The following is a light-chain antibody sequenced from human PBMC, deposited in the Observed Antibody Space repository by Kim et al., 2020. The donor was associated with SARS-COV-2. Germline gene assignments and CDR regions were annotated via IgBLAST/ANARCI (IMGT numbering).Light chain of an antibody. J-gene: IGKJ4*01. CDR2: AAF. V-gene: IGKV1-39*01. CDR3: RQSYTNPLT. Sequence: AYIVDRVTIPCRESQSITRSLNWYQQKPGRAPRLLISAAFNLQSGVPSRFSGSGSGTDFTLSIISLQPEDFATYYCRQSYTNPLTFGGGTKVDIK. CDR1: QSITRS.